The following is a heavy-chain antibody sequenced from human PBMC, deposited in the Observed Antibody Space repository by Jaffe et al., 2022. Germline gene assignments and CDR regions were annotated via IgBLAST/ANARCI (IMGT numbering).Heavy chain of an antibody. CDR2: ISGSGGST. CDR1: GFTFSSYA. Sequence: EVQLLESGGGLVQPGGSLRLSCAASGFTFSSYAMSWVRQAPGKGLEWVSAISGSGGSTYYADSVKGRFTISRDNSKNTLYLQMNSLRAEDTAVYYCAKDLFTTYIVATVLDLWGRGTLVTVSS. V-gene: IGHV3-23*01. J-gene: IGHJ2*01. CDR3: AKDLFTTYIVATVLDL. D-gene: IGHD5-12*01.